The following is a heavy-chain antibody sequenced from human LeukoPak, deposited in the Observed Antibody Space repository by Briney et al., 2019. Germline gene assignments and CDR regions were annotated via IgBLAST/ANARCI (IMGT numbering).Heavy chain of an antibody. J-gene: IGHJ4*02. CDR2: IRDDGGEI. Sequence: GGSLRLSCEASGFTFSSYWMSWVRQAPGKGLEWVANIRDDGGEIYYVDSVKGRFTTSRDNAKSSLFLQMNSLRAEDAAVYYCARDKPRGSYYGSIFDSWGQGTLVTVSS. CDR1: GFTFSSYW. D-gene: IGHD1-26*01. V-gene: IGHV3-7*01. CDR3: ARDKPRGSYYGSIFDS.